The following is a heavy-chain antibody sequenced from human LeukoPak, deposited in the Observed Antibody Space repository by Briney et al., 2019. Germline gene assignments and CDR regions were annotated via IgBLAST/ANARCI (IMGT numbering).Heavy chain of an antibody. CDR1: GFTFSVAA. V-gene: IGHV3-23*01. CDR2: IGASGEST. D-gene: IGHD5-24*01. Sequence: PGGSLRLSCAASGFTFSVAAMTWVRQAPGKGLEWVSLIGASGESTYYADSVKGRFTISRDNSKNTLSLQMNSQRVEDTAMYFCAKDIQLSTWGLGTMVTVSS. CDR3: AKDIQLST. J-gene: IGHJ3*01.